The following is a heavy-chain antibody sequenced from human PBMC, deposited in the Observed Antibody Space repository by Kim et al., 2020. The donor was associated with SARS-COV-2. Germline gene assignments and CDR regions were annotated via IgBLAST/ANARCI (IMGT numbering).Heavy chain of an antibody. Sequence: GGSLRLSCEASGFSFDDYTMHWVRQAPGKGLEWVSLISWDGGSTYYADSVKGRFTISRDNSKNSLYLQMNGLRSEDTALYYCAKDILAAAGTSETLETYYYYGMDVWGQGTTVTVSS. CDR2: ISWDGGST. J-gene: IGHJ6*02. CDR3: AKDILAAAGTSETLETYYYYGMDV. CDR1: GFSFDDYT. D-gene: IGHD6-13*01. V-gene: IGHV3-43*01.